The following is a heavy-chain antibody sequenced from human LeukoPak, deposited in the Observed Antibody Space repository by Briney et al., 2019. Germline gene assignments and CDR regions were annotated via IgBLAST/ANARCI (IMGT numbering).Heavy chain of an antibody. CDR3: AMDRSPQWLSLY. V-gene: IGHV1-69*13. CDR2: IIPIFGTA. CDR1: GGTFSSYA. D-gene: IGHD6-19*01. Sequence: SVKVSCKASGGTFSSYAISWVRQTPGQGLEWMGGIIPIFGTANYAQKFQGRVTITADESTSTAYMELSSLRSEDTAVYYFAMDRSPQWLSLYWGQGTLVTVSS. J-gene: IGHJ4*02.